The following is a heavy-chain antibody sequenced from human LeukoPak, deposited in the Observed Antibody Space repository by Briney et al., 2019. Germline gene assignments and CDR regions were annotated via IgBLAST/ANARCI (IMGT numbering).Heavy chain of an antibody. CDR2: ISYDGSNK. CDR1: GFTFSSYA. V-gene: IGHV3-30-3*01. CDR3: ARGYSSSWYWGALDY. Sequence: GGSLRLSCAASGFTFSSYAMHWVRQAPGKGLEWVAVISYDGSNKYYADSVKGRFTISRDNSKNTLYLQMNSLRAEDTAVYYCARGYSSSWYWGALDYWGQGTLVTVSS. J-gene: IGHJ4*02. D-gene: IGHD6-13*01.